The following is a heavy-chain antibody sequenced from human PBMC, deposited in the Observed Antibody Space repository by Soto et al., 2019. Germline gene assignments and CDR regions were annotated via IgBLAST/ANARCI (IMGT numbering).Heavy chain of an antibody. CDR1: GFTFSSYA. V-gene: IGHV3-30*01. D-gene: IGHD3-10*01. J-gene: IGHJ3*02. Sequence: QVQLVESGGGVVQPGRSLRLSCAASGFTFSSYAMHWVRQAPXXXXXXXXXXSXAGSNKYYADSVKGRFTISRDNSKNTLYLQMNSLRAEDTAVYYCXRARYRITMVRGVPDAFDIWGQGTLVTVSS. CDR3: XRARYRITMVRGVPDAFDI. CDR2: XSXAGSNK.